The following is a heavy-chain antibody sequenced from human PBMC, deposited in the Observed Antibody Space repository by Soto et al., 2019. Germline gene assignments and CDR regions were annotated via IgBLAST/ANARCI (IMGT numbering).Heavy chain of an antibody. J-gene: IGHJ6*02. D-gene: IGHD6-19*01. Sequence: QVQLVQSGAEVKKPGSSVKVSCKASGDTFSSYAISWVRQAPGQGLEWMGGIIPIFGTANYVQKFQGRVTITADESTSTAYMELSSLRSEDTAVYYCARGLGEWLVRYYYYYGMDVWGQGTTVTVSS. CDR3: ARGLGEWLVRYYYYYGMDV. CDR2: IIPIFGTA. V-gene: IGHV1-69*12. CDR1: GDTFSSYA.